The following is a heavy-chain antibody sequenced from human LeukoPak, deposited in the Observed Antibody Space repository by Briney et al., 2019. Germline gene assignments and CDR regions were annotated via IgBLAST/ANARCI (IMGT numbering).Heavy chain of an antibody. V-gene: IGHV4-30-2*01. CDR2: IYHSGST. D-gene: IGHD3-10*01. CDR1: GGSISSGGYS. Sequence: NPSQTLSLTCAVSGGSISSGGYSWSWIRQPPGQGLEWIGYIYHSGSTYYNPSLKSRVTISVDRSKNQFSLKLSSVTAADTAVYYCARDFGRRFGDFRSYVSGMDVWGQGTTVTVSS. J-gene: IGHJ6*02. CDR3: ARDFGRRFGDFRSYVSGMDV.